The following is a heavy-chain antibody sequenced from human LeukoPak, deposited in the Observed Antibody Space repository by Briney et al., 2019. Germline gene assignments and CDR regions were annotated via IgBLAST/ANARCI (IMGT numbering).Heavy chain of an antibody. CDR1: GGSISSYY. J-gene: IGHJ3*02. V-gene: IGHV4-59*08. Sequence: PWETLSLTCTVSGGSISSYYWSWIRQPPGKELEWIGYFHYSGTTNYNPSLKSRVTISVDTSKNQFSLKLRFVTAADTAVYYCARTYSSGAFDIWGQGTMVTVSS. D-gene: IGHD6-25*01. CDR3: ARTYSSGAFDI. CDR2: FHYSGTT.